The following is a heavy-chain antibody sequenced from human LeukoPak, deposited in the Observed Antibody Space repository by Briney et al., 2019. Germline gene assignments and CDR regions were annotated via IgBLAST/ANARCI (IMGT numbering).Heavy chain of an antibody. J-gene: IGHJ4*02. CDR2: ISYDGSNK. Sequence: PGGSLRLSCAASGFTFSSYAMHWVRQAPGKGLEWVAVISYDGSNKYYADSVKGRFTISRDNSKNTLYLQMNSLRAEDTAVYYCANVVGSGSYGDYWGQGTLVTVSS. V-gene: IGHV3-30-3*01. D-gene: IGHD6-19*01. CDR3: ANVVGSGSYGDY. CDR1: GFTFSSYA.